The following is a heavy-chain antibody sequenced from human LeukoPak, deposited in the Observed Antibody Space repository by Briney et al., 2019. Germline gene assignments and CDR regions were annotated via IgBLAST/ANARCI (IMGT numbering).Heavy chain of an antibody. V-gene: IGHV7-4-1*02. D-gene: IGHD2-2*02. Sequence: ASVKVSCKASGYTCTSYAMNWVRQAPGQGLEWMGWINTNTGNPTYAQGFTGRFVFSLDTSVSTAYLQISSLKAEDTAVYYCARLGVYCSSTSCYTAYYGMDVWGQGTTVTVSS. CDR2: INTNTGNP. CDR3: ARLGVYCSSTSCYTAYYGMDV. J-gene: IGHJ6*02. CDR1: GYTCTSYA.